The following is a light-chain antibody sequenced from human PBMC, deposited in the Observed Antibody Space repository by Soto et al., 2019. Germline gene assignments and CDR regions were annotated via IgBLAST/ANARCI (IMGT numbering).Light chain of an antibody. V-gene: IGLV3-21*04. J-gene: IGLJ3*02. CDR2: YDS. CDR1: NIGEKS. Sequence: SYELTQPPSVSVAPGKTASITCGGNNIGEKSVHWYQQRSDQAPVLVIMYDSDRPSGIPERVSGSNSGNMATLTISRVEAGDEADYYCQVWDKSADHPVFGGGTKVTVL. CDR3: QVWDKSADHPV.